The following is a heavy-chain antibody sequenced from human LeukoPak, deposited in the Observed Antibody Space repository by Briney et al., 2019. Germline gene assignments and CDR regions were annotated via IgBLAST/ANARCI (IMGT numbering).Heavy chain of an antibody. CDR2: ISYDGSSK. J-gene: IGHJ4*02. V-gene: IGHV3-30*18. CDR1: GFTFSSYG. Sequence: GGSLRLSCAASGFTFSSYGMHWVRQAPGKGLEWVAVISYDGSSKYYADSVKGRFTISRDNSKNTLYLQMNSLRAEDTAVYYCAKDQCSGGSCYSDYWGQGTLVTVSS. CDR3: AKDQCSGGSCYSDY. D-gene: IGHD2-15*01.